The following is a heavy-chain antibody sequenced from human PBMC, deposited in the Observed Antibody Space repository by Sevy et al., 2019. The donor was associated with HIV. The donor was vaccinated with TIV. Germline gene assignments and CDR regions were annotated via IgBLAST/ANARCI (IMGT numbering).Heavy chain of an antibody. Sequence: GGSLRLSCVASGFTFSNNWMTWVRQAPGKGLQWVANIKQEGSEKYFVDSVKGRFTISRDNAKNSLYLQMSSLRVEDTAVYYCARGIFGSGSRLGLGYWGQGTLVTVSS. J-gene: IGHJ4*02. CDR3: ARGIFGSGSRLGLGY. D-gene: IGHD3-10*01. V-gene: IGHV3-7*01. CDR2: IKQEGSEK. CDR1: GFTFSNNW.